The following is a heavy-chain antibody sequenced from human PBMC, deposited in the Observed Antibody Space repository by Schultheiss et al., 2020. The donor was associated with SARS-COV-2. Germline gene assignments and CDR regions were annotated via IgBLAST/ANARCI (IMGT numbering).Heavy chain of an antibody. D-gene: IGHD3-3*01. J-gene: IGHJ5*02. CDR3: ARRGDFWSGYPNWFDP. CDR1: GFTFSSYA. CDR2: ISYDGSNK. Sequence: GGSLRLSCAASGFTFSSYAMHWVRQAPGKGLEWVAVISYDGSNKYYADSVKGRFTISRDNSKNTLYLQMNSLRAEDTAVYYCARRGDFWSGYPNWFDPWGQGTLVTVSS. V-gene: IGHV3-30*07.